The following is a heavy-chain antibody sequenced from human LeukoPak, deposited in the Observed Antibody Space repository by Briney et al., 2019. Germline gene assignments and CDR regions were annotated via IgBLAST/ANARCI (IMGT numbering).Heavy chain of an antibody. CDR3: ARDPSPFYADYGY. J-gene: IGHJ4*02. Sequence: TLGPLRLSCAASGVTPSSSYISGVCEAPRKGLGWVSTMYSGGGTDYADSVKGRFTISRDNSKNTLFLQMNSLRAEDTAVCYCARDPSPFYADYGYWGQGTLVTVSS. CDR1: GVTPSSSY. CDR2: MYSGGGT. D-gene: IGHD4-17*01. V-gene: IGHV3-66*01.